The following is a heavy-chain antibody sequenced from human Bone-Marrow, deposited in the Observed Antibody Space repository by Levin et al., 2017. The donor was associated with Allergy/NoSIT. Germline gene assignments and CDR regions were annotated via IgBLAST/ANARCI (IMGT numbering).Heavy chain of an antibody. V-gene: IGHV3-74*01. D-gene: IGHD3-3*02. Sequence: GGSLRLSCAASGFTFSSYWMHWVRQAPGKGLVWVSRINSDGYSISYADSVKGRFTISRDNAKNTMYLQMSNLRAEDTALYYCARGLARGGNDYWGQGTLVTVSS. CDR3: ARGLARGGNDY. CDR2: INSDGYSI. J-gene: IGHJ4*02. CDR1: GFTFSSYW.